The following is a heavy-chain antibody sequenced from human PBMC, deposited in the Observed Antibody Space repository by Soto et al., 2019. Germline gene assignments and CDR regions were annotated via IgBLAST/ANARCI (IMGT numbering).Heavy chain of an antibody. CDR1: DFILSDAW. CDR3: ASYRDSSGLRRYDY. J-gene: IGHJ4*02. Sequence: EVQLEESGGGLIKPGESLTLSCAASDFILSDAWMKWVRKAPGKGLEWVGSIKSKAHGGTKDYAAPLKGRFIILRHDSKNTLYLQMNSLQTEDTAMYYCASYRDSSGLRRYDYWGQGALVTVSS. V-gene: IGHV3-15*07. CDR2: IKSKAHGGTK. D-gene: IGHD3-22*01.